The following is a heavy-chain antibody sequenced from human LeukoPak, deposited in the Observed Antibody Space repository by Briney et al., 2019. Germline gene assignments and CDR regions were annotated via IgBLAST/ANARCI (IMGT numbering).Heavy chain of an antibody. CDR2: IKSKADGGTA. V-gene: IGHV3-15*01. CDR1: GLTFSNAW. D-gene: IGHD2-21*02. J-gene: IGHJ4*02. Sequence: PGGSLRLSCAASGLTFSNAWMTWVRQAPGKGLEWVGRIKSKADGGTADCTAPVKGRFTISRDDSKNTLYLQMNSLKTEDTAVYYCTTDSPIVMVTAVHPWGQGTLVTVSS. CDR3: TTDSPIVMVTAVHP.